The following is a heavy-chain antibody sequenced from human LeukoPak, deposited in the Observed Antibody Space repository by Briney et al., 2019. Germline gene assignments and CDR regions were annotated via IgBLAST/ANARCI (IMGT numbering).Heavy chain of an antibody. CDR3: ARWSAGGSGSYYVGWGGYYYGMDV. D-gene: IGHD3-10*01. V-gene: IGHV4-34*01. CDR2: INHSGST. J-gene: IGHJ6*02. CDR1: GGSFSGYY. Sequence: PSETLSLTCSVYGGSFSGYYWSWIRQPPGKGLEWIGEINHSGSTNYNPSLKSRVTISVDTSKNQFSLKLSSVTAADTAVYYCARWSAGGSGSYYVGWGGYYYGMDVWGQGTTVTVSS.